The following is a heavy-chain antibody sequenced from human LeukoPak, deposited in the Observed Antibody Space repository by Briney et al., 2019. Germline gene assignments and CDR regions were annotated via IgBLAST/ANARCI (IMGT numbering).Heavy chain of an antibody. CDR3: ARSCDFWSGYYTYYYYMDV. Sequence: SETLSLTCTVSGGSLSSSSYYWGWIRQPPGKGLEWIGSIYYSGSTYYNPSLKSRVTISVDTSKNQFSLKLSSVTAADTAVYYCARSCDFWSGYYTYYYYMDVWGKGTTVTVSS. V-gene: IGHV4-39*01. D-gene: IGHD3-3*01. CDR1: GGSLSSSSYY. CDR2: IYYSGST. J-gene: IGHJ6*03.